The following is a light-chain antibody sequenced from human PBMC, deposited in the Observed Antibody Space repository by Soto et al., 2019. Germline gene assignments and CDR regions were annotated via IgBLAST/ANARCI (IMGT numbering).Light chain of an antibody. CDR3: QHYNNWPLS. J-gene: IGKJ4*01. V-gene: IGKV3-15*01. CDR2: GAS. Sequence: TLSVSPGERATLSCRASQSVSINLAWYQQKPGQAPRLLINGASTRATGIPARFSGSGSGTEFTLTLSSLQSEDFAVYYCQHYNNWPLSFGGGTKVDI. CDR1: QSVSIN.